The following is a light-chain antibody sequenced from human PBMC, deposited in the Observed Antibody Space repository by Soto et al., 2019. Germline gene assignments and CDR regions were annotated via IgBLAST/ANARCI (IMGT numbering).Light chain of an antibody. CDR2: DAS. V-gene: IGKV3-15*01. CDR1: QSVRSN. CDR3: QQYSDWPLT. Sequence: EIVMTQSPATLSVSPGERATLSCRASQSVRSNYLAWYQQKPGQAPRLLIYDASTRATGLPARFSGSGSGTGFTLTIRSLQSEDLAVYFCQQYSDWPLTFGPGTKVDI. J-gene: IGKJ3*01.